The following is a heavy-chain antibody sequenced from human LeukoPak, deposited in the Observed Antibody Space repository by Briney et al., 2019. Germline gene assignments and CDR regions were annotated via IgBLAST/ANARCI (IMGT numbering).Heavy chain of an antibody. J-gene: IGHJ4*02. CDR2: ITDDGYNT. CDR3: AKDLSYTSGASDH. D-gene: IGHD6-19*01. CDR1: GFTFSAFA. V-gene: IGHV3-23*01. Sequence: GGSLRLSCAASGFTFSAFAMTWVRQAPGKGLEWVSTITDDGYNTYSADSVKGRITFSRDNSKNTLSLQLRSLRAEDTAVHYCAKDLSYTSGASDHWGQGTLVTVSS.